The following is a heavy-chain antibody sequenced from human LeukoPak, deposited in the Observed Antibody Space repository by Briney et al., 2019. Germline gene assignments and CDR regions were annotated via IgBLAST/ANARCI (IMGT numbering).Heavy chain of an antibody. J-gene: IGHJ4*02. CDR2: INPNTGGT. V-gene: IGHV1-2*06. CDR3: ALGGSSDLEWLVDYFDH. CDR1: GYTFSGYF. D-gene: IGHD3-3*01. Sequence: GASVKVSCKTSGYTFSGYFIHWIRQAPGQGLEWMGRINPNTGGTNYAQKFQGRVTMNSDSSIRSAYMDLSRLSLDDSAVYYCALGGSSDLEWLVDYFDHWGQGSLVLVSS.